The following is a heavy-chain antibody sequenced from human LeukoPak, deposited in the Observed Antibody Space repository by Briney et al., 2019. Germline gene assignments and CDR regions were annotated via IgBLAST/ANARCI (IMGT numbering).Heavy chain of an antibody. CDR2: IYPGAGST. J-gene: IGHJ4*02. Sequence: ASVKVSCKASGYTFTSNYIHWVRQAPGQGLEWMGMIYPGAGSTSYAQKFQGRVTVTRDTSTSTVHMELSGLRSEDTAVYYCARDQEGFDYWGQGTLVTVSS. CDR3: ARDQEGFDY. CDR1: GYTFTSNY. V-gene: IGHV1-46*01.